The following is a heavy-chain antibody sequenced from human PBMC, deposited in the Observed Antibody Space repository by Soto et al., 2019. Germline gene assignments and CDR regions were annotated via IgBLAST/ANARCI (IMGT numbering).Heavy chain of an antibody. CDR1: GFIFDDYA. CDR3: LKEMLQTDTFDM. D-gene: IGHD3-16*01. Sequence: EGQLVESGGGLIQSGRSLRLSCAASGFIFDDYAMHWVRQAPGKGLEWVSVISWNSGKIEYADSVRGRFIISRDNAKNSLYLQMNSLRPEDTAMYYCLKEMLQTDTFDMWGQGTMVTVSS. CDR2: ISWNSGKI. J-gene: IGHJ3*02. V-gene: IGHV3-9*01.